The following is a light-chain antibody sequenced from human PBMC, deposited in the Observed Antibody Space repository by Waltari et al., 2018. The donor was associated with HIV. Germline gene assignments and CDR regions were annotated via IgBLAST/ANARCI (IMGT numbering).Light chain of an antibody. CDR2: EVT. CDR3: SSYAGSNTFV. V-gene: IGLV2-8*01. Sequence: QSALTQPPSASGSPGQSATISCTGTSSAVGGYNSFPWYQQHPDKAPKLMIYEVTKRPSGVPDRFSGSKSGNTASLTISGLQAEDEADYYCSSYAGSNTFVFGTGTKVTVL. CDR1: SSAVGGYNS. J-gene: IGLJ1*01.